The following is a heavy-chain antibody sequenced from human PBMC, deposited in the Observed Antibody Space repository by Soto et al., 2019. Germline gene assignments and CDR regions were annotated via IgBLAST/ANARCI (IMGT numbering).Heavy chain of an antibody. D-gene: IGHD5-12*01. CDR1: GFTFDDYA. V-gene: IGHV3-9*01. CDR2: ISWNSGSI. J-gene: IGHJ3*02. CDR3: AKALSGYASDAFDI. Sequence: SGGSLRLSCAASGFTFDDYAMHWVRQAPGKGLEWVSGISWNSGSIGYADSVKGRFTISRDNAKNSLYLQMNSLRAEDTALHYCAKALSGYASDAFDIWGQGTMVTVSS.